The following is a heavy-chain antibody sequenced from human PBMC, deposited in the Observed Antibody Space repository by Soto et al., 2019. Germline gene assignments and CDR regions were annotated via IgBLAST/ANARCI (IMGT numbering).Heavy chain of an antibody. D-gene: IGHD3-22*01. V-gene: IGHV1-58*01. CDR1: GFTFTSSA. J-gene: IGHJ4*02. Sequence: GASVKVSCKASGFTFTSSAVQWVRQARGQRLEWIGWIVVGSGNTNYAQKFQERVTITRDMSTSTAYMELSSLRSEDTAVYYCAAEGYYYDSSGYYYFSYWGQGTLVTVSS. CDR3: AAEGYYYDSSGYYYFSY. CDR2: IVVGSGNT.